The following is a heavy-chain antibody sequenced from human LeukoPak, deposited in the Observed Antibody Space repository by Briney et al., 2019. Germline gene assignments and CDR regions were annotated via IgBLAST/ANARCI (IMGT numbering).Heavy chain of an antibody. V-gene: IGHV1-18*01. CDR3: ARESASEAGTRWFDP. Sequence: ASVKVSCKASGYSFTSFGTSWVRQARGQGLEWMGWISAYNGDTNYAQKFQGRVTMTTDTSTTTAYMELRSLRSDDTAIYYCARESASEAGTRWFDPWGQGTLVTVSS. J-gene: IGHJ5*02. CDR1: GYSFTSFG. D-gene: IGHD6-13*01. CDR2: ISAYNGDT.